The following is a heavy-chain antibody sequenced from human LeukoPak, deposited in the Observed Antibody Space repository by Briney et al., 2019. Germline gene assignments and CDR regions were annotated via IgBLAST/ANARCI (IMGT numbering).Heavy chain of an antibody. CDR1: GYTFTSYD. CDR2: MNPNSGNT. V-gene: IGHV1-8*01. J-gene: IGHJ5*02. Sequence: ASVKVSCKASGYTFTSYDINWVRQATGQGLEWMGWMNPNSGNTGYAQKFQGRATMTRNTSISTAYMELSSLRSEDTAVYYCAKKGTMVRGRNWFDPWGQGTLVTVSS. CDR3: AKKGTMVRGRNWFDP. D-gene: IGHD3-10*01.